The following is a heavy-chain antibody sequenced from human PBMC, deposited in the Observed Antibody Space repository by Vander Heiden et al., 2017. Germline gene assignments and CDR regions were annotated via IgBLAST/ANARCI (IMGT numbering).Heavy chain of an antibody. CDR3: TTGSGGSDAFDI. CDR2: IRSKANSDAT. V-gene: IGHV3-73*02. Sequence: EVQLVESGGGLVQPGGSLKLSCAASAFTFSGSVMHWVRQASGKGLEWVGRIRSKANSDATAYAASVKGRFTISRDDSKNTAYLQMSSLKTEDTAVYYCTTGSGGSDAFDIWGQGTMVTVSS. D-gene: IGHD2-15*01. CDR1: AFTFSGSV. J-gene: IGHJ3*02.